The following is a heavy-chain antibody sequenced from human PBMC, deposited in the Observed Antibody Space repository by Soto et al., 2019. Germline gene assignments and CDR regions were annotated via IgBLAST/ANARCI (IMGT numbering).Heavy chain of an antibody. J-gene: IGHJ6*02. V-gene: IGHV3-21*01. CDR3: AREDYGSGHYYYGMDV. D-gene: IGHD3-10*01. CDR1: GFTFSSYS. Sequence: TGGSLRLSCAASGFTFSSYSMNWVRQAPGKGLEWVSSISSSSSYIYYADSVKGRFTISRDNAKNSLYLQMNSLRAEDTAVYYCAREDYGSGHYYYGMDVWGQGTTVTVSS. CDR2: ISSSSSYI.